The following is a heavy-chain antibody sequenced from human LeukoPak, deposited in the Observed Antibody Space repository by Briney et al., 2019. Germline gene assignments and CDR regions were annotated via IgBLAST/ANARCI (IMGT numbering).Heavy chain of an antibody. CDR1: GFTFSNAW. V-gene: IGHV3-15*01. CDR2: IKRKTDGGAT. CDR3: TTQLAAYYFDY. D-gene: IGHD6-13*01. J-gene: IGHJ4*02. Sequence: GGSLRLSCAASGFTFSNAWMNWVRQAPGKGLEWVGRIKRKTDGGATDYAAPVKGRFTISRDDSKNMLYLQMNSLKTEDTAVYYCTTQLAAYYFDYWGQGTLVTVSS.